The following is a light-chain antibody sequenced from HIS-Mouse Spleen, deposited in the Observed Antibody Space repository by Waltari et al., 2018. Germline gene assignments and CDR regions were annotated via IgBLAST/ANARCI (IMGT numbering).Light chain of an antibody. CDR1: SGDVGRYNL. J-gene: IGLJ3*02. V-gene: IGLV2-23*01. CDR2: EGS. CDR3: CSYAGSSTWV. Sequence: QSALTQPASVSGSPGQSITISCTGTSGDVGRYNLVPWYQQSPGKAPKLMIYEGSKRPSGVSNRFSGSKSGNTASLTISGLQAEDEADYYCCSYAGSSTWVFGGGTKLTVL.